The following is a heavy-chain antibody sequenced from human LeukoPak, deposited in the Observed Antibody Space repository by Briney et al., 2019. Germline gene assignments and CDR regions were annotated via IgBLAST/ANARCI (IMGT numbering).Heavy chain of an antibody. D-gene: IGHD2-15*01. Sequence: GGSLRLSCAASGFTFSSYSMNWVRQAPGKGLEWVSYISRSSSSIFYADSVKGRFTISRDNAKNSLYLQMNSLRDEDTAVYYCARGECSGGNCYFDYWGQGALVTVSS. CDR2: ISRSSSSI. V-gene: IGHV3-48*02. J-gene: IGHJ4*02. CDR3: ARGECSGGNCYFDY. CDR1: GFTFSSYS.